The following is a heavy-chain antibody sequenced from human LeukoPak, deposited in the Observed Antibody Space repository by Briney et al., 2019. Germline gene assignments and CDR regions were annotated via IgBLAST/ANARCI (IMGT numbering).Heavy chain of an antibody. D-gene: IGHD6-13*01. V-gene: IGHV3-74*01. CDR1: GFTFNSYW. CDR2: LNSDGSST. J-gene: IGHJ4*02. Sequence: GGSLRLSCAVSGFTFNSYWMHWVRQTPGKGLVWVSRLNSDGSSTSYADSVRGRFTISRDNAKNTLYLQMNSLRDEDMAVYYCGRAPSAAGTIDYWGQGTLVTASS. CDR3: GRAPSAAGTIDY.